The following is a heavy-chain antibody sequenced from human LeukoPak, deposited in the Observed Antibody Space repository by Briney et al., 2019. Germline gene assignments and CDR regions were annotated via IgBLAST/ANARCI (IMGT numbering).Heavy chain of an antibody. CDR2: IWSDGTNT. V-gene: IGHV3-33*01. CDR3: ARDPARSFDI. D-gene: IGHD4-17*01. CDR1: GFVFSYHG. Sequence: VGSLRLSCAASGFVFSYHGMHWVRQGPGEGLGWVAAIWSDGTNTNYADSVKGRFTISRDISKNTLYLQLNSLRAEDTAVYYCARDPARSFDIWGQGTMVTVSS. J-gene: IGHJ3*02.